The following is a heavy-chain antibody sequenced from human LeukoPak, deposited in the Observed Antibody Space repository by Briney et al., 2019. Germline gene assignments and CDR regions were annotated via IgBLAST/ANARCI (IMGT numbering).Heavy chain of an antibody. Sequence: ASVKVSCKASGGTFSDYSISWVRQAPGQGLEWMGRIIAILDTAHYAQKFQGRFTITADKSTTTVYMELSSLRSDDTAVYYCVRSGYGYDWFDPWGQGTLVTVSS. CDR3: VRSGYGYDWFDP. V-gene: IGHV1-69*08. D-gene: IGHD5-12*01. J-gene: IGHJ5*02. CDR1: GGTFSDYS. CDR2: IIAILDTA.